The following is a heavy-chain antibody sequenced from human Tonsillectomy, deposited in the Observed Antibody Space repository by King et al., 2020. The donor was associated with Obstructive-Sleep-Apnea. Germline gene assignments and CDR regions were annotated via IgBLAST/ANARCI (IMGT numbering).Heavy chain of an antibody. D-gene: IGHD1-26*01. CDR2: ISFDGFDK. V-gene: IGHV3-30*04. CDR3: AGDXXGXVXXATPGVY. CDR1: GFTFTKYA. Sequence: VQLVESGGGVVQPGRSLRLSCAASGFTFTKYAMHWVRQAPGKGLEWVAVISFDGFDKYYADSVKGRFTISRDKSKNTLYLQMNSLRIEDTAVYYCAGDXXGXVXXATPGVYXGQGTLVTVSS. J-gene: IGHJ4*02.